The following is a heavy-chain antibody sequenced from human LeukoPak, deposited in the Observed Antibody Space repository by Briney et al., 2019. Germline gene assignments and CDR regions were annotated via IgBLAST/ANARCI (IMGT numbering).Heavy chain of an antibody. J-gene: IGHJ3*02. Sequence: ASVKVSCKASGYTFTSYGISWVRQAPGQGLEWMGWISAYNGNTNYAQKLQGRVTMTTDTSTSTAYMELRSLRSDDTAVYSCARPIRGSGYSVPLGSYHDAFDIWGQGTMVTVSS. V-gene: IGHV1-18*01. CDR1: GYTFTSYG. D-gene: IGHD3-22*01. CDR2: ISAYNGNT. CDR3: ARPIRGSGYSVPLGSYHDAFDI.